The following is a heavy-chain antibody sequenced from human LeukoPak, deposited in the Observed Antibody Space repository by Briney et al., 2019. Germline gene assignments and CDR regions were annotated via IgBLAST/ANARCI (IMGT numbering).Heavy chain of an antibody. Sequence: SETLSLTCTVSGGSISSSSYYWGWIRQPPGKGLEWIGSIYYSGSTYYNPSLKSRVTISVDTSKNQFSLKLSSVTAADTAVYYCARGGRSTVAPRVLDYWGQGTLVTVSS. CDR1: GGSISSSSYY. D-gene: IGHD6-19*01. CDR3: ARGGRSTVAPRVLDY. J-gene: IGHJ4*02. CDR2: IYYSGST. V-gene: IGHV4-39*07.